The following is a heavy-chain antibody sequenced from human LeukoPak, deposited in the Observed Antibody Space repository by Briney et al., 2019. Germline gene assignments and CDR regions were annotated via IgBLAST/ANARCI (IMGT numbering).Heavy chain of an antibody. CDR1: GESLSGYY. D-gene: IGHD3-16*02. Sequence: SETLSLTCAVFGESLSGYYWSWIRQTPGKGLEWIGDVNQRGHTNYNPSLQSRAAISGDTSKRLVSLSLTSVAAADTAMYYCVRGADHYDFPWGTFRPVYYDFWGPGSLVTVSS. J-gene: IGHJ4*02. CDR2: VNQRGHT. CDR3: VRGADHYDFPWGTFRPVYYDF. V-gene: IGHV4-34*01.